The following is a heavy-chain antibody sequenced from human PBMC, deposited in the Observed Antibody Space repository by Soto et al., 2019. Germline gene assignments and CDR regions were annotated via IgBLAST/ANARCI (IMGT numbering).Heavy chain of an antibody. CDR3: ARSMFYSDGSNYSPFDY. J-gene: IGHJ4*02. CDR2: FYYTGSI. V-gene: IGHV4-61*01. D-gene: IGHD3-22*01. Sequence: SETLSLTCTVSGGSVSSGNYYWSWIRQPPGKGLEWIGYFYYTGSINYNPSLKSRVPISIDASQNQFSLRLSSVTAADTAVYYCARSMFYSDGSNYSPFDYWGQGTLVTVS. CDR1: GGSVSSGNYY.